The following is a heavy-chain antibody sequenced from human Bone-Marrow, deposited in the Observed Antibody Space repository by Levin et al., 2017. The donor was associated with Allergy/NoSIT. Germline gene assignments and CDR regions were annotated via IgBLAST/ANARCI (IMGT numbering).Heavy chain of an antibody. CDR1: GYTFTNYY. CDR3: ASLEGGDYDDYGPRGS. V-gene: IGHV1-46*01. CDR2: INPSVGST. D-gene: IGHD4-17*01. Sequence: GESLKISCKASGYTFTNYYMHWVRQAPGQGLEWMGIINPSVGSTSYAQKFQGRVTMTRDTSTSTVYMELSSLRSEDTAVYYCASLEGGDYDDYGPRGSWGQGTLVTVSS. J-gene: IGHJ5*02.